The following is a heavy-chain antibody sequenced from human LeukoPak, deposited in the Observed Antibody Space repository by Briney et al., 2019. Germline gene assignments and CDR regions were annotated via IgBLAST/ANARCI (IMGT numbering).Heavy chain of an antibody. CDR2: ISSSSSYI. CDR1: GFTFSSYS. J-gene: IGHJ3*02. D-gene: IGHD5-24*01. V-gene: IGHV3-21*04. CDR3: ARSSGWLQIGGAFDI. Sequence: EGSLRLSCAASGFTFSSYSMNWVRQAPGKGLEWVSSISSSSSYIYYADSVKGRFTISRDNAKNSLYLQMNSLRAEDTALYYCARSSGWLQIGGAFDIWGQGTMVTVSS.